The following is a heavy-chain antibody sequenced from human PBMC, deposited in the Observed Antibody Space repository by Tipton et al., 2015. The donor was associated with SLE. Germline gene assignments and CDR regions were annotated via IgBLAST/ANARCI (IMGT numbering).Heavy chain of an antibody. CDR1: GFTFSSYA. D-gene: IGHD2-2*02. CDR2: ISGSGGST. Sequence: SLRLSCAASGFTFSSYAMSWVRQAPGKGLEWVSAISGSGGSTYYADSVKGRFTISRDNSKNTLYLQMNSLRAEDTAVYYCARETLVVPAAIGDYYYYYGMDVWGQGTTVTVSS. J-gene: IGHJ6*02. V-gene: IGHV3-23*01. CDR3: ARETLVVPAAIGDYYYYYGMDV.